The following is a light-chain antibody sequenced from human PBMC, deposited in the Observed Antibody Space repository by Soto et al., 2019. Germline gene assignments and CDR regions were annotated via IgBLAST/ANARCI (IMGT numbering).Light chain of an antibody. Sequence: QSVVAQPASVSGSTGQSITISCTGTSRDVGGYNYVSWYQQHPGKAPKLMIYDVSNWPSGVSNRFSGSKSGNTASLTISGLQAEDEADYYCSSFTSSSAYVFGTGTKVTVL. V-gene: IGLV2-14*01. CDR3: SSFTSSSAYV. CDR2: DVS. J-gene: IGLJ1*01. CDR1: SRDVGGYNY.